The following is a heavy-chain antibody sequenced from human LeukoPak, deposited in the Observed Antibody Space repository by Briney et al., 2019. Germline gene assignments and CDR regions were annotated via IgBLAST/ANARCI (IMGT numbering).Heavy chain of an antibody. Sequence: GGSLRLSCAASGFTFSQYAMSWVRQAPGKGLEWVSTISDSGSTYYVDSVKGRFTISRDTSKNTLYLQMNSLRPEDTAVYYCAKNSDYDSSGLSPWGQGTLVTVSS. CDR3: AKNSDYDSSGLSP. CDR2: ISDSGST. D-gene: IGHD3-22*01. CDR1: GFTFSQYA. V-gene: IGHV3-23*01. J-gene: IGHJ5*02.